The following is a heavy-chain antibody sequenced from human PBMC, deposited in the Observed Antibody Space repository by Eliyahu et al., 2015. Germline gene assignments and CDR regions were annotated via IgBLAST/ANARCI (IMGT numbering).Heavy chain of an antibody. J-gene: IGHJ4*02. Sequence: QITLKESGPTLVKPTQTLTLTCNFSGFSLSTSGEGVSWIRQPPGKALEWLALIYWGCDWPARLSQTSGLTITKETSKNQVVLTMTNMDPVDTATYYCAVTGRMVLSWYDYFHYWGQGTLVTVSS. V-gene: IGHV2-5*02. CDR3: AVTGRMVLSWYDYFHY. CDR1: GFSLSTSGEG. CDR2: IYWGCDW. D-gene: IGHD4/OR15-4a*01.